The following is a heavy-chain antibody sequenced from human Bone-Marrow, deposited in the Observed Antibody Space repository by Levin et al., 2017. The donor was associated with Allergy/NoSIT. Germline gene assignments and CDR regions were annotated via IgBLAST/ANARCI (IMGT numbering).Heavy chain of an antibody. CDR2: IRRKTDGGTT. V-gene: IGHV3-15*01. CDR3: AASSFVGAFDI. D-gene: IGHD3-3*02. CDR1: GFTFSNFW. Sequence: GESLKISCAASGFTFSNFWMTWVRQAPEKGLEWVGLIRRKTDGGTTDYAAPVKGRFSISGDDSLNTLYLQMNSLNIEDTGVYYCAASSFVGAFDIWGQGTMVTVSS. J-gene: IGHJ3*02.